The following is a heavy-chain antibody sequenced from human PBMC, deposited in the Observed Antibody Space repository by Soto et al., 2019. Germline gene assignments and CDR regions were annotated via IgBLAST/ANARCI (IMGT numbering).Heavy chain of an antibody. CDR3: AKVGALFDY. Sequence: GGSLILSCAAYGFTFSSYFMHWVRQAPGKGLEWVAVISYDGSNKYYADSVKGRFTISRDNSKNTLYLQMNSLRAEDTAVYYCAKVGALFDYWGQGTLVTVSS. D-gene: IGHD3-16*01. CDR1: GFTFSSYF. CDR2: ISYDGSNK. V-gene: IGHV3-30*18. J-gene: IGHJ4*02.